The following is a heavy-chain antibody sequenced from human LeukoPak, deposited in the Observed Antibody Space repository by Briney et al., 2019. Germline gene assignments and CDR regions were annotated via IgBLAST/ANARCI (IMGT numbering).Heavy chain of an antibody. V-gene: IGHV1-46*01. Sequence: ASVTVSCTASGYTFTSYQMHWVRQAPGQGLLWMGIIKPSDGSTSYAQKFQGRVTMTRDTSTSTVYMELSSLRSEDTAVYYCARGQTSSWYYFDYWGQGTLVTVSS. CDR1: GYTFTSYQ. CDR2: IKPSDGST. J-gene: IGHJ4*02. CDR3: ARGQTSSWYYFDY. D-gene: IGHD6-13*01.